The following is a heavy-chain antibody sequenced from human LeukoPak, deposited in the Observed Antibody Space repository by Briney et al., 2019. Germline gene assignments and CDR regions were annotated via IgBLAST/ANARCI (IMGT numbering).Heavy chain of an antibody. V-gene: IGHV4-59*01. CDR1: GGSISSYY. J-gene: IGHJ6*02. Sequence: SETLSLTCTVSGGSISSYYWSWIRQPPGKGLEWIGYIYYSGSTNYNPSLKSRVTISVDTSKNQFSLKLSSVTAADTAVYYCARQYYDILTGYRYGMDVWGQGTTVTVSS. CDR2: IYYSGST. CDR3: ARQYYDILTGYRYGMDV. D-gene: IGHD3-9*01.